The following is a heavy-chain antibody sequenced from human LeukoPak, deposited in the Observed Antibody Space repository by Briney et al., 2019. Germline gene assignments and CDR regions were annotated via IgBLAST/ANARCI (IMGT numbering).Heavy chain of an antibody. Sequence: PGGSLRLSCAASGFTFSSYSMNWVRQAPGKGLEWVSSISSSSSYIYYADSVKGRFTISRDNSKNTLYLQMNSLRAEDTAVYYCAKCGYSYGDFDYWGQGTLVTVSS. CDR1: GFTFSSYS. J-gene: IGHJ4*02. CDR2: ISSSSSYI. CDR3: AKCGYSYGDFDY. D-gene: IGHD5-18*01. V-gene: IGHV3-21*04.